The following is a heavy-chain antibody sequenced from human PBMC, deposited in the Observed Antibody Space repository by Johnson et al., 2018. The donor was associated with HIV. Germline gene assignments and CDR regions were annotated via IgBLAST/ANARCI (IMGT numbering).Heavy chain of an antibody. CDR2: ISYDGKNE. Sequence: VQLVESGGGVVQPGRSLRLSCAASGFIFSTYAMHWVRQVPGKGLEWVALISYDGKNEYYAASVRGRLTISRDNSKNTLYGQMNSLRAEDPAVYFCARLPSGYSRDEFNIWGQGTMVTVSS. J-gene: IGHJ3*02. V-gene: IGHV3-30*04. CDR3: ARLPSGYSRDEFNI. D-gene: IGHD6-13*01. CDR1: GFIFSTYA.